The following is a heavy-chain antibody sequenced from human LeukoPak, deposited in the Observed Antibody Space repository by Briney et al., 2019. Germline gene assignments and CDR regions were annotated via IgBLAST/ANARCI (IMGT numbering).Heavy chain of an antibody. Sequence: GASVKVSCKVSGYTLTELSMHWVRQAPGKGLEWMGTFDPQHGETIYAQKFQGRVTMTGDTSTDTAYMELSSLRSEDTAVYYCARYPRDSSGFYYFDYWGQGTQVTVSS. D-gene: IGHD3-22*01. J-gene: IGHJ4*02. CDR2: FDPQHGET. V-gene: IGHV1-24*01. CDR3: ARYPRDSSGFYYFDY. CDR1: GYTLTELS.